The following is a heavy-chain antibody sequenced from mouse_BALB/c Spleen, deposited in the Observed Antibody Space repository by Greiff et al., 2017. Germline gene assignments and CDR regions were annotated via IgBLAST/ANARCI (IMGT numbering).Heavy chain of an antibody. J-gene: IGHJ2*01. CDR2: IWAGGST. CDR3: ARGKWGNYPYFDY. D-gene: IGHD2-1*01. V-gene: IGHV2-9*02. CDR1: GFSLTIYG. Sequence: QVQLQQSGPGLVAPSQSLSITCTVSGFSLTIYGVHWVRQPPGKGLEWLGVIWAGGSTNYNSALMSRLSISKDNSKSQVFLKMNSLQTDDTAMYYCARGKWGNYPYFDYWGQGTTLTVSS.